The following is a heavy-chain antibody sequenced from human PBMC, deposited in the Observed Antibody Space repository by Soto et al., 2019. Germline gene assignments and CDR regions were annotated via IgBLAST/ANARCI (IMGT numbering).Heavy chain of an antibody. CDR2: LYHRGTT. J-gene: IGHJ4*02. D-gene: IGHD3-9*01. CDR1: GASISSGNYY. Sequence: SETLSLTCTVSGASISSGNYYWNWVRQYPGKGLEWVGYLYHRGTTYYNPSLKSRLSISLDTSKNQFSLKVSSVTAADTAVYYCARASFDYLWLYDYWGQGTLVT. CDR3: ARASFDYLWLYDY. V-gene: IGHV4-31*03.